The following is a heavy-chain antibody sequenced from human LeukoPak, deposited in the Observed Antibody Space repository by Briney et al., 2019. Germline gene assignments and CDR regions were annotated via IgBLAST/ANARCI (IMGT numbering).Heavy chain of an antibody. CDR3: ARGSDYDFWSGYYTPYDC. CDR1: GGSISSYY. J-gene: IGHJ4*02. D-gene: IGHD3-3*01. Sequence: PSETLSLTCTVSGGSISSYYWSWIRQPPGKGLEWIGYIYYSGSTNYNPSLKSRVTISVDTSKNQFSLKLSSVTAADTAVYYCARGSDYDFWSGYYTPYDCWGQGTLVTVSS. V-gene: IGHV4-59*01. CDR2: IYYSGST.